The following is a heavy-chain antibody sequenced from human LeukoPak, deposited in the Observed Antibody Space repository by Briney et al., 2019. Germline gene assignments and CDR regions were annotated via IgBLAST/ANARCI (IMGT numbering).Heavy chain of an antibody. Sequence: SETLSLTCTVSGGSISSSSYYWGWIRQPPGKGLEWIGEINHSGSTNYNPSLKSRVTISVDTSKNQFSLKLSSVTAADTAVYYCARLISIAYYYDSSGSRKSYYMDVWGKGTTVTISS. CDR1: GGSISSSSYY. CDR2: INHSGST. V-gene: IGHV4-39*07. D-gene: IGHD3-22*01. CDR3: ARLISIAYYYDSSGSRKSYYMDV. J-gene: IGHJ6*03.